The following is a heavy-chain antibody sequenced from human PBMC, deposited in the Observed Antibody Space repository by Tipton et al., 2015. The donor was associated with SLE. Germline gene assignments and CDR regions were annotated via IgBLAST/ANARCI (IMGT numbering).Heavy chain of an antibody. D-gene: IGHD6-13*01. V-gene: IGHV4-38-2*01. CDR1: GYSISSGYY. CDR3: ARARRGSSSWYTALFDY. J-gene: IGHJ4*02. CDR2: IYHSGST. Sequence: TLSLTCAVSGYSISSGYYWGWIRQPPGKGPEWIGSIYHSGSTYNNPSLKSRVTISLDTSKNQFSLKLSSVTAADTAVYYCARARRGSSSWYTALFDYWGQGTLVTVSS.